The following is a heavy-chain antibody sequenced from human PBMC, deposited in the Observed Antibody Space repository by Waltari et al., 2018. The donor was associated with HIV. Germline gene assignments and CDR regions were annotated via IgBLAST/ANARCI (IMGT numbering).Heavy chain of an antibody. Sequence: QVHLVQSGTEVKEPGASVRVSCKTSGYFFRSFGISWGRQAPGQGLEWIGWISGQKRDTYDEQTFQGRVAMTTDISTTTAYMELKSLISDDTAMYFCVRGAYGDINDYWGQGTLVAVSS. CDR3: VRGAYGDINDY. J-gene: IGHJ4*02. CDR1: GYFFRSFG. D-gene: IGHD4-17*01. CDR2: ISGQKRDT. V-gene: IGHV1-18*01.